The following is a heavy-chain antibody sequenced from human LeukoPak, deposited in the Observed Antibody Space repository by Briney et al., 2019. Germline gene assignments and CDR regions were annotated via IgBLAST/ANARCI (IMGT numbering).Heavy chain of an antibody. CDR3: ARARFGESDFDY. Sequence: ASVKVSCKASGYTFTGYYMRWVRQAPGQGLEWMGWINPNSGGTNYAQKFQGRVTMTRDTSISTAYMELSRLRSDDTAVYYCARARFGESDFDYWGQGTLVTVSS. CDR1: GYTFTGYY. D-gene: IGHD3-10*01. CDR2: INPNSGGT. V-gene: IGHV1-2*02. J-gene: IGHJ4*02.